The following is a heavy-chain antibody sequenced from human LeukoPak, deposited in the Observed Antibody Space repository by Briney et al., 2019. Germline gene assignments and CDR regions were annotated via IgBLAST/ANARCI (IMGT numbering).Heavy chain of an antibody. J-gene: IGHJ4*02. Sequence: GGSPRLSCAASGFTFSSYGMHWVRQAPGKGLEWVAVISYDGSNKYYADSVKGRFTISRDNSKNTLYLQMNSLRAEDTAVYYCAKDRSSGFDYWGQGTLVTVSS. CDR3: AKDRSSGFDY. CDR1: GFTFSSYG. D-gene: IGHD6-19*01. V-gene: IGHV3-30*18. CDR2: ISYDGSNK.